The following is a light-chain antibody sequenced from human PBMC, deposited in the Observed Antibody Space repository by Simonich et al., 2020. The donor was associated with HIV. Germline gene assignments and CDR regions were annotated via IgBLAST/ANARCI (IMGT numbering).Light chain of an antibody. V-gene: IGKV4-1*01. CDR2: GAS. Sequence: DIVMTQSPDSLAVSVGGRATINCKSSRSILYTANNKNYLAWYQQKPGQPTKLLMSGASTRESWVPDRFSGSGSATDFNITISSLQAEDVAVYYCQQYYSTPPLTFGGGTKVEI. J-gene: IGKJ4*01. CDR3: QQYYSTPPLT. CDR1: RSILYTANNKNY.